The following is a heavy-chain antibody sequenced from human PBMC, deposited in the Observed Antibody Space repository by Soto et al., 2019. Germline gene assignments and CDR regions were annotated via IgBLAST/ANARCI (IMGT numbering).Heavy chain of an antibody. CDR2: IYHSGST. V-gene: IGHV4-4*02. CDR1: GGSISSSNW. CDR3: ARCIAAAGPIDY. D-gene: IGHD6-13*01. Sequence: QVQLQESGPGLVKPSGTLSLTCAVSGGSISSSNWWSWVRQPPGKGLERIGEIYHSGSTNYNPSLKSRVTISGDKSKNQFSLKLSSVTAADTAVYYCARCIAAAGPIDYWGQGTLVTVSS. J-gene: IGHJ4*02.